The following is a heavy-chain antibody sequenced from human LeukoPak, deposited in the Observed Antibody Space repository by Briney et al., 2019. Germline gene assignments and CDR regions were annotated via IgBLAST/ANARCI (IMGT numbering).Heavy chain of an antibody. J-gene: IGHJ5*02. CDR2: MNPNSGGT. CDR1: GYTFTSYD. Sequence: ASVKVSCKASGYTFTSYDINWVRQATGQGLEWMGWMNPNSGGTNSAQKFQGRVTMTRDTSISTAYMDLSRLRSDDTAVYYCAREAPYSTSSDWFDPWGQGTLVTVSS. D-gene: IGHD6-6*01. CDR3: AREAPYSTSSDWFDP. V-gene: IGHV1-2*02.